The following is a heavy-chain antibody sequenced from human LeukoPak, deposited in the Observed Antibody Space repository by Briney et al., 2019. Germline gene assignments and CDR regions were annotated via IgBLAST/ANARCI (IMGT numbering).Heavy chain of an antibody. CDR2: VSSSGSNI. Sequence: GGSLRLSCAASGFTFSSYEMNWVRQAPGKGLEWVSYVSSSGSNIYYADSVKGRFTMSRDNAKNSLYVQMNSLRAEDTAVYYCAELGITMIGGVWGKGTTVTISS. CDR1: GFTFSSYE. J-gene: IGHJ6*04. CDR3: AELGITMIGGV. D-gene: IGHD3-10*02. V-gene: IGHV3-48*03.